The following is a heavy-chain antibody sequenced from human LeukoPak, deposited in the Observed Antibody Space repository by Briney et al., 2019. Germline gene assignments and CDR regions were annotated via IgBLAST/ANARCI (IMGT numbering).Heavy chain of an antibody. CDR1: GFTFSRHG. J-gene: IGHJ4*02. V-gene: IGHV3-30*18. CDR3: AKGGHYLFDY. CDR2: ISNEGNYK. Sequence: GGSLRLSCEGSGFTFSRHGMHWVRQAPGKGLEWVAVISNEGNYKYYGDSVKGRFAISRDNFKNTTYLQMNYLRPEDTAVYFCAKGGHYLFDYWGQRALVTVSS. D-gene: IGHD3-10*01.